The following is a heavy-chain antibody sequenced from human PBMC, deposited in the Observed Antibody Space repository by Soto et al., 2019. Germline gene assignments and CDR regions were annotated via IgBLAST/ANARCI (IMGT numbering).Heavy chain of an antibody. V-gene: IGHV3-53*04. CDR3: ARKTDSIPSGGDV. Sequence: ESGGGLVQPGGSLRLSCTASGFAVRHNYMTWVRQAPGKGLEWVSLIYSGGDTAYADSVKGRFTISRHTSQNTLYLQMNSLRAEYSAVYYCARKTDSIPSGGDVWGKGTAVTVSS. CDR1: GFAVRHNY. D-gene: IGHD3-10*01. J-gene: IGHJ6*04. CDR2: IYSGGDT.